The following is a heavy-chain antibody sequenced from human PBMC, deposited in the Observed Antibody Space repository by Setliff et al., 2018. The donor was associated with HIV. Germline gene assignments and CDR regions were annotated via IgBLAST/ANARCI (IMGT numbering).Heavy chain of an antibody. J-gene: IGHJ4*02. V-gene: IGHV1-18*01. CDR2: ISASNGDT. D-gene: IGHD2-21*02. CDR1: ADTFTNCL. Sequence: ASVKVSCKASADTFTNCLITWVRQAPGQGLEWMGWISASNGDTNYAQKFQGRVTMTTDTSTSTAYMELRSLRSDDTAVYYCARAGAEVTSHFDWWGQGTLVTVSS. CDR3: ARAGAEVTSHFDW.